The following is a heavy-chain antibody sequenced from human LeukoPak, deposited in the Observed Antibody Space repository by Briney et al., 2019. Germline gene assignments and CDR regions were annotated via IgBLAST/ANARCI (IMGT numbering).Heavy chain of an antibody. CDR1: GFTFSSYG. D-gene: IGHD6-13*01. Sequence: SGGSLRLSCAASGFTFSSYGMHWVRQAPGKGLEWVAFIRYDGSNKYYADSVKGRFTISRDNSKNTLYLQMNSLRAEDTAVYYCAKDGSWYAYYFDYWGQGTLVTVSS. CDR3: AKDGSWYAYYFDY. J-gene: IGHJ4*02. CDR2: IRYDGSNK. V-gene: IGHV3-30*02.